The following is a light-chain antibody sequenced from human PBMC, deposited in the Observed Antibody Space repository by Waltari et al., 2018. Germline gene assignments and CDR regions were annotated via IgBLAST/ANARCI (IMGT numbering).Light chain of an antibody. CDR3: CSYADGNTYL. J-gene: IGLJ1*01. CDR1: SSVVGSYLY. Sequence: QSALTQPRSVSGSPGQSVTISCTGTSSVVGSYLYVSWYQQRPGEAPKLMIYDLTHPPSGVPDRFSGSKSGNTASLTISGLQAEDEAEYYCCSYADGNTYLFGTGTKVTVL. V-gene: IGLV2-11*01. CDR2: DLT.